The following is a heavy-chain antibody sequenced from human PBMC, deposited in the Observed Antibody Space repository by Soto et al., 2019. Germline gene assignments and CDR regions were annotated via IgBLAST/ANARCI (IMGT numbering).Heavy chain of an antibody. D-gene: IGHD3-3*01. CDR3: ARDEGFRPAYNYFWSPDY. J-gene: IGHJ4*02. CDR2: IWYDGSNE. V-gene: IGHV3-33*01. Sequence: QVQLVESGGGVVQPGRSLRLSCAASGFTFSNYGMNWVRQAPGKGLEGVAIIWYDGSNEYYADSVKGRFTISRDYSRNRLFLQINSLRAEDTAVYYCARDEGFRPAYNYFWSPDYWCQGTLVTVSS. CDR1: GFTFSNYG.